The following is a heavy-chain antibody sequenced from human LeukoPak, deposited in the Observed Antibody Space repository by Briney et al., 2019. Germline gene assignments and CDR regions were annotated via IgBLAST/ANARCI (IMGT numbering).Heavy chain of an antibody. CDR2: ISSSSSYI. V-gene: IGHV3-21*01. D-gene: IGHD3-10*01. J-gene: IGHJ6*02. CDR3: ARADSPMARGYGMDV. CDR1: GFTFSSYS. Sequence: GGSLRLSCAASGFTFSSYSMNWVRQAPGKGLEWVSSISSSSSYIYYADSVKGRFTISRDNAKNSLYLQMNSLRAEDTAVYYCARADSPMARGYGMDVWGQGTTVTVSS.